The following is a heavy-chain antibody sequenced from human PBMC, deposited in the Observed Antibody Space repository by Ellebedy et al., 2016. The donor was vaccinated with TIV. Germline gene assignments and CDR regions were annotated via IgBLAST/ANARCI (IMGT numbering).Heavy chain of an antibody. Sequence: AASVKVSCKASGFTLPNFPMHWVRQAPGKGLEWMGGFDPEDGEIIYAQKFQGRVTMTEDTSTDTAYMDLTSLRSEDTAIYYCATGLLTGEVDYWGQGTLVTVSS. CDR2: FDPEDGEI. J-gene: IGHJ4*02. CDR1: GFTLPNFP. CDR3: ATGLLTGEVDY. D-gene: IGHD3-9*01. V-gene: IGHV1-24*01.